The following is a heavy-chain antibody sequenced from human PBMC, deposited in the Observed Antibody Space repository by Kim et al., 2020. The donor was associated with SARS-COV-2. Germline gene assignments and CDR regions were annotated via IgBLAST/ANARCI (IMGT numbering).Heavy chain of an antibody. J-gene: IGHJ4*02. CDR3: ARQYCSGGSCYRYYFDY. V-gene: IGHV3-21*01. CDR2: ISSSSSYI. Sequence: GGSLRLSCAASGFTFSSYSMNWVRQAPGKGLEWVSSISSSSSYIYYADSVKGRFTISRDNAKNSLYLQMNSLRAEDTAVYYCARQYCSGGSCYRYYFDYWGQGTLVTVSS. D-gene: IGHD2-15*01. CDR1: GFTFSSYS.